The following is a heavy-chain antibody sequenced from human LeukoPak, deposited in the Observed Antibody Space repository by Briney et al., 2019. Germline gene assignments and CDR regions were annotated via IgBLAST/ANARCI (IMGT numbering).Heavy chain of an antibody. CDR1: GGSISSSSYY. CDR3: ATTGRSLYCSSTSCYPEAEYYYYGMDV. J-gene: IGHJ6*02. D-gene: IGHD2-2*01. CDR2: IYYSGST. V-gene: IGHV4-39*01. Sequence: SKTLSLTCTVSGGSISSSSYYWGWIRQPPGKGLEWIGSIYYSGSTYYNPSLKSRVTISVDTSKNQFSLKLSSVTAADTAVYYCATTGRSLYCSSTSCYPEAEYYYYGMDVWGQGTTVTVSS.